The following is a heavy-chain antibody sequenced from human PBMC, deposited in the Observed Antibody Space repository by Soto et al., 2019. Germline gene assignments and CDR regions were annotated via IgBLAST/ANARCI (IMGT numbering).Heavy chain of an antibody. V-gene: IGHV1-18*01. CDR1: GYTFRHFG. CDR3: ARENSYFDY. CDR2: ISAYNANA. Sequence: QIRLLQSGAEVKKPGASVKVTCKASGYTFRHFGISWVRQAPGQGLEWMGWISAYNANANYAQKFQGRLTMTADTSTSTAYMELRSLRSDDTAVYYCARENSYFDYWGQGTLVTVSS. J-gene: IGHJ4*02.